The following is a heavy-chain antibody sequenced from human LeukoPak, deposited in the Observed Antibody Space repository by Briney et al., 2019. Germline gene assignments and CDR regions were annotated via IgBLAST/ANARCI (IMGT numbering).Heavy chain of an antibody. J-gene: IGHJ4*02. D-gene: IGHD6-19*01. CDR2: IYYSGST. V-gene: IGHV4-39*07. CDR3: VRSGWYQSYYFDY. CDR1: GGSISSSSYY. Sequence: SETLSLTCTVSGGSISSSSYYWGWIRQPPGKGLEWIGSIYYSGSTYYNPSLKSRVTISVDTSKNQFSLKLSSVTAADTAVYYCVRSGWYQSYYFDYWGQGTLVTVSS.